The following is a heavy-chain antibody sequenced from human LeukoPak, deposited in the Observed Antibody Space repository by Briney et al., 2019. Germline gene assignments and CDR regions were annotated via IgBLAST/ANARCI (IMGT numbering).Heavy chain of an antibody. D-gene: IGHD2-21*01. CDR2: INPGGTGT. CDR3: ARVYQFVFDY. J-gene: IGHJ4*02. CDR1: GFTFSNNW. Sequence: PGGSLRLSCADSGFTFSNNWMNWVRQVPGKGLVWVSQINPGGTGTTYADSVKGRFAISRDNAKNTVYLQMNSLTAEDTAVYYCARVYQFVFDYCGQGTLVTVSS. V-gene: IGHV3-74*03.